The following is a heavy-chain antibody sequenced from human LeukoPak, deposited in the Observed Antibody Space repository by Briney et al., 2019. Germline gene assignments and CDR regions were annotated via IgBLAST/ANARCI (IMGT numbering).Heavy chain of an antibody. Sequence: SETLSLTXAVYGGSFSGYYWSWIRQPPGKGLEWIGEINHSGSTNYNPSLKSRVTISVDTSKNQFSLKLSSVTAADTAVYYCAIGSWDYYDSSGYPHLDYWGQRTLVTVSS. J-gene: IGHJ4*02. V-gene: IGHV4-34*01. D-gene: IGHD3-22*01. CDR3: AIGSWDYYDSSGYPHLDY. CDR1: GGSFSGYY. CDR2: INHSGST.